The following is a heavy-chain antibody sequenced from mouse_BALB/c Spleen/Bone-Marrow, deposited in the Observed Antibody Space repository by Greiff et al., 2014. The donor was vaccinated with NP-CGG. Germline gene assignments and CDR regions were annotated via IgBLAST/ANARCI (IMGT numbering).Heavy chain of an antibody. Sequence: VQLQQSGPGLVAPSQSLSVTCTVSGFSLTSYGVHWVRQPPGKVLEWLGVIWAGGSTNYNSALMSRLSISKDNSKSQVFLKMNSLQTDDTAMYYCARGSYYEGAMDYWGQGTSVTVSS. D-gene: IGHD1-1*01. CDR1: GFSLTSYG. J-gene: IGHJ4*01. CDR3: ARGSYYEGAMDY. V-gene: IGHV2-9*02. CDR2: IWAGGST.